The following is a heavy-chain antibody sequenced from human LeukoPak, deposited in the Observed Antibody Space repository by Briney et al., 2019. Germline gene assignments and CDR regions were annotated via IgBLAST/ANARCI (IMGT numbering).Heavy chain of an antibody. D-gene: IGHD3-10*01. CDR1: GFTFSSYS. CDR2: ISSSSYI. Sequence: GGSLRLSCAASGFTFSSYSMNWVRQAPGKGLEWVSSISSSSYIYYADSVKGRFTISRDNAKNSLYLQMNSLRAEDTAVYYCASELGGSGSYHEDYWGQGTLVTVSS. CDR3: ASELGGSGSYHEDY. J-gene: IGHJ4*02. V-gene: IGHV3-21*01.